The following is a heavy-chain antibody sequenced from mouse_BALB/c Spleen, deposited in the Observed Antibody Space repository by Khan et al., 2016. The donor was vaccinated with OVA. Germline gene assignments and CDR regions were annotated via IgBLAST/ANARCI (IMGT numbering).Heavy chain of an antibody. CDR1: GYTFNTYT. V-gene: IGHV1-4*01. J-gene: IGHJ3*01. D-gene: IGHD2-14*01. Sequence: QVQLQQSGAELARPGASVKMSCKASGYTFNTYTIHWVKQRPGQGLEWIGYIIPSNDYTNYNQKFKDRATLTAAKSSSTAYMQLSSLTSEDSAVSYCVREGAYYRSDGWFAYWGQGTLVTVSA. CDR3: VREGAYYRSDGWFAY. CDR2: IIPSNDYT.